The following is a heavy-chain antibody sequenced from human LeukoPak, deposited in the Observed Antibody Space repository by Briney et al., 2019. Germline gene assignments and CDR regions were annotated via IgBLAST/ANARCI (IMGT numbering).Heavy chain of an antibody. Sequence: ASVKVSCKASGYTFTNFDISWVRQAPGQGLECMGWISAYNGDTNYAQNLQGRVTMTTDTSTSTAYMELRSLRSDDTAMYYCARDIKRSRARWENLGFDPWGQGTLVTVSS. J-gene: IGHJ5*02. CDR3: ARDIKRSRARWENLGFDP. V-gene: IGHV1-18*01. D-gene: IGHD1-14*01. CDR1: GYTFTNFD. CDR2: ISAYNGDT.